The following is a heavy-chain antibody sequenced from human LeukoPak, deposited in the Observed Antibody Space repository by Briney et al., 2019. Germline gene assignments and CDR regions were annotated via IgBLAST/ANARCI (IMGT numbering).Heavy chain of an antibody. V-gene: IGHV3-23*01. D-gene: IGHD3-10*01. CDR3: AKGEGGVVRGVITNYYYGLDV. Sequence: AGGSLTLPCSASGLTFTNYALSWVRQAPGKGLEWVSAISGSGGSTYYADSVKGRFTISRDTSKNTLYLQMNSLRAEDTAVYYCAKGEGGVVRGVITNYYYGLDVWGQGTTVTVSS. CDR1: GLTFTNYA. CDR2: ISGSGGST. J-gene: IGHJ6*02.